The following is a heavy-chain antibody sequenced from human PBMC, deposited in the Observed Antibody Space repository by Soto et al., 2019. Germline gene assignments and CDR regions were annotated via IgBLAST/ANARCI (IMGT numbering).Heavy chain of an antibody. CDR1: GFTFSSYW. Sequence: VGSLRLSCAASGFTFSSYWMSWVRQAPGKGLEWVANIKQDGSEKYYVDSVKGRFTISRDNAKNSLYLQMNSLRAEDTAVYYCARDPLVGASYYYYGMDVWGQGTTVTVSS. D-gene: IGHD1-26*01. J-gene: IGHJ6*02. V-gene: IGHV3-7*03. CDR3: ARDPLVGASYYYYGMDV. CDR2: IKQDGSEK.